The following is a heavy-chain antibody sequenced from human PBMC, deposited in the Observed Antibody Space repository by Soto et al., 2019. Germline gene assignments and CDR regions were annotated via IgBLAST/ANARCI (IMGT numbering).Heavy chain of an antibody. CDR2: IYVSGAS. CDR1: GASITTKY. D-gene: IGHD6-19*01. CDR3: GRGGGHGGWNPNWFDP. J-gene: IGHJ5*02. V-gene: IGHV4-4*07. Sequence: QVQLQESGPGLVKPSETLSLICNVSGASITTKYWNWIRQPAGKGLEWMGRIYVSGASSYNPSLKCRLPLSVDPSKSQFSLTLKSVTAADTAVYYCGRGGGHGGWNPNWFDPWGQGILVTVSS.